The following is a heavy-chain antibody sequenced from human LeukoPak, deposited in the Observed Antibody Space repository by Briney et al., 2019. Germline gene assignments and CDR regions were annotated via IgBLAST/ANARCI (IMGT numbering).Heavy chain of an antibody. Sequence: GGSLRLSCAASGFTFSSYEMNWVRQAPGKGLEWVSYISGSGSTIYYADSVKGRFTISRDNAKNSLYLQTNSLRAEDTAVYYCARDPRSSSWYYWGQGTLVTVSS. J-gene: IGHJ4*02. V-gene: IGHV3-48*03. CDR2: ISGSGSTI. CDR1: GFTFSSYE. D-gene: IGHD6-13*01. CDR3: ARDPRSSSWYY.